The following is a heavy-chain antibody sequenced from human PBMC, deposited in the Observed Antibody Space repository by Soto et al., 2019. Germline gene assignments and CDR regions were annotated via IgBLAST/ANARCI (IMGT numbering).Heavy chain of an antibody. J-gene: IGHJ4*02. D-gene: IGHD2-2*01. Sequence: EVQVVESGGGLVKPGGSLRLSCTASGSTFRTYGMNWVHQAPGKGLEWVSSISNSGDYIYYADSVQGRFTISRDNAKNSLYLQMNSLRAEDTAVYFCARDESAGSSIRYWGQGILVTVSS. CDR2: ISNSGDYI. CDR1: GSTFRTYG. CDR3: ARDESAGSSIRY. V-gene: IGHV3-21*01.